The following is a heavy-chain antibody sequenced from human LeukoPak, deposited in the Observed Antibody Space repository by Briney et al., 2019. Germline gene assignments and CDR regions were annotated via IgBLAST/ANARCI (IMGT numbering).Heavy chain of an antibody. CDR1: GFTFSSYS. CDR3: ARDMIVGATRDAFDI. D-gene: IGHD1-26*01. V-gene: IGHV3-21*01. CDR2: ISSSSSYI. Sequence: GGSLRLSCAASGFTFSSYSMNWVRQAPGKGLEWVSSISSSSSYIYYADSVKGRFTISRDNAKNSLYLQMNSLRAEDTAVYYCARDMIVGATRDAFDIWGQGTMVTVSS. J-gene: IGHJ3*02.